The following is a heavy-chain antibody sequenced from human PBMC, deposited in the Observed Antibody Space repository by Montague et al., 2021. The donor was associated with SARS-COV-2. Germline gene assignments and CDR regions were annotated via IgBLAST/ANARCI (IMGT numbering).Heavy chain of an antibody. Sequence: SETLSLTCAVHGGSFSTYSWNWIRQPPGKGLEWIGEIHHGGSTNYNPSLKSRVTISADTSKNQFSLKLTSVAAADTAVYYCARLGDGVVPSPILGVGPYYAYYYKDVWGKGTTDTVSS. D-gene: IGHD3-10*01. J-gene: IGHJ6*03. CDR2: IHHGGST. V-gene: IGHV4-34*01. CDR1: GGSFSTYS. CDR3: ARLGDGVVPSPILGVGPYYAYYYKDV.